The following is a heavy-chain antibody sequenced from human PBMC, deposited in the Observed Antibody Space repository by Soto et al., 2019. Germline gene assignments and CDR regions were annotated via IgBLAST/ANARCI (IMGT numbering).Heavy chain of an antibody. CDR2: FDPEDGET. J-gene: IGHJ4*01. V-gene: IGHV1-24*01. D-gene: IGHD2-21*01. CDR3: AAGDYHDTSCYSLDY. Sequence: KGLEWMGGFDPEDGETIYAQKFQGRVTMTEDTSTDTAYMELSSLRSEDTAVYSGAAGDYHDTSCYSLDYWGYGPGVTVS.